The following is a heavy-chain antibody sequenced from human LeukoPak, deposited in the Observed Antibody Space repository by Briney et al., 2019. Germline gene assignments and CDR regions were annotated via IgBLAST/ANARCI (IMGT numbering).Heavy chain of an antibody. Sequence: ASVTVSCKASGYTFTSYDINWVRQATGQGLEWMGWMNPNRGNTGYAQKFQGRVTITRNTSISTAYIELSSLRSEDTAVYYCASGQGSSGWGYYYYYGMDVWGQGTTVTVSS. V-gene: IGHV1-8*01. J-gene: IGHJ6*02. CDR3: ASGQGSSGWGYYYYYGMDV. CDR1: GYTFTSYD. CDR2: MNPNRGNT. D-gene: IGHD6-19*01.